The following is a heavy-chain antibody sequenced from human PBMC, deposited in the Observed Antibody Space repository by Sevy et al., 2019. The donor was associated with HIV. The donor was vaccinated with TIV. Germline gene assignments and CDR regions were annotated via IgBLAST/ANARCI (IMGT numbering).Heavy chain of an antibody. Sequence: SETLSLTCTVSGGSISSGGYYWSWIRQHPGKGLEWIGYIYYSGSTYYNPSLKSRVTISVDTSKNQFSLMLSSVTAADTAVYYCARSMRVVPATFDYWGQGTLVTVSS. D-gene: IGHD3-22*01. V-gene: IGHV4-31*03. J-gene: IGHJ4*02. CDR3: ARSMRVVPATFDY. CDR1: GGSISSGGYY. CDR2: IYYSGST.